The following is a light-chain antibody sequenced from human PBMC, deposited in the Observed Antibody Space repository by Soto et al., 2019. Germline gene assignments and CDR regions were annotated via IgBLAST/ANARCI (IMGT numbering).Light chain of an antibody. CDR1: QSVSNY. V-gene: IGKV3-11*01. CDR2: DAY. J-gene: IGKJ4*01. Sequence: EIVLTQSPAPLSLSPGDRATLSCRASQSVSNYLSWYQQKPGQAPRLLIYDAYKRATGIAARFSGSGSGTDFTLTISSLEPEDFAVYYCQQRSSWPTFGGGTKVEIK. CDR3: QQRSSWPT.